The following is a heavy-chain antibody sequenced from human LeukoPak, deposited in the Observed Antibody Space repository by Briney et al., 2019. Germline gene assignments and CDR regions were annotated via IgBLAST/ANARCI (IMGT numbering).Heavy chain of an antibody. Sequence: ASVKLSCNASGGTFSIYAISWVRQAPGQGLEWMGRIVPILGRANYSQKFQGRVTITADKSTSTDYMELSSLRSEDTAVYYCARSLGHSYSSGYHDYYYYGMDVWGQGTTVTVPS. CDR2: IVPILGRA. CDR1: GGTFSIYA. J-gene: IGHJ6*02. CDR3: ARSLGHSYSSGYHDYYYYGMDV. D-gene: IGHD3-22*01. V-gene: IGHV1-69*04.